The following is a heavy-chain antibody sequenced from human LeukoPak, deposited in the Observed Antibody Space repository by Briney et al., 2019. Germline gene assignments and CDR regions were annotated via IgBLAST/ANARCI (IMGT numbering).Heavy chain of an antibody. CDR1: GFTFSSYA. CDR3: ARDQSSGWYNWFDP. Sequence: GGSLRLSCAASGFTFSSYAMSWVRQAPGKGLEWVSAISGSGGSTYYADSVKGRFTISRDNSKNTLYLQMNSLRAEDTAVYYCARDQSSGWYNWFDPWGQGTLVTVSS. J-gene: IGHJ5*02. V-gene: IGHV3-23*01. CDR2: ISGSGGST. D-gene: IGHD6-19*01.